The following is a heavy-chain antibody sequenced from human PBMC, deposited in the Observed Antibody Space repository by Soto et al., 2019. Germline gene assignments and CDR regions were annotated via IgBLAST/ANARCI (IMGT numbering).Heavy chain of an antibody. Sequence: ASVKVSCKASGYTFTSYYMHWVRRAPGQGLEWMGIINPSGGSTSYAQKFQGRVTMTRDTSTSTVYMELSSLRSEDTAVYYCASSVVTAIQSYYYGMDVWGQGTKVTVSS. CDR1: GYTFTSYY. CDR2: INPSGGST. V-gene: IGHV1-46*01. CDR3: ASSVVTAIQSYYYGMDV. D-gene: IGHD2-21*02. J-gene: IGHJ6*02.